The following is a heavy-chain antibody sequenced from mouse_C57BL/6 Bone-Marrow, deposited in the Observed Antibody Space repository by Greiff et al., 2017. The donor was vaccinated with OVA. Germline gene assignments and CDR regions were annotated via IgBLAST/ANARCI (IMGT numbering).Heavy chain of an antibody. J-gene: IGHJ2*01. V-gene: IGHV1-42*01. D-gene: IGHD1-1*01. CDR1: GYSFTGYY. Sequence: DVQLQESGPELVKPGASVKISCKASGYSFTGYYMNWVKQSPEKSLEWIGEINPSTGGTTYNQKFKAKATLTVDKSSSTAYMQLKSLTSEDSAVYYCARMLYYYGVDYWGQGTTLTVSS. CDR3: ARMLYYYGVDY. CDR2: INPSTGGT.